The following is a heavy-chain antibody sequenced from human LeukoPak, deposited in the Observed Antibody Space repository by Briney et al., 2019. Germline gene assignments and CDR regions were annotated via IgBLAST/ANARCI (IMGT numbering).Heavy chain of an antibody. CDR2: IKQDGSEK. D-gene: IGHD3/OR15-3a*01. J-gene: IGHJ4*02. Sequence: AGGALRLSCAAYGFTFCDTWMNWVRQVPGQGLEWVANIKQDGSEKFYVASVKGRFTISRDNGKSSLYLQMNSLRAEDTALYYCATSYDMGWLIGYWGQGTLVTVSS. CDR3: ATSYDMGWLIGY. CDR1: GFTFCDTW. V-gene: IGHV3-7*03.